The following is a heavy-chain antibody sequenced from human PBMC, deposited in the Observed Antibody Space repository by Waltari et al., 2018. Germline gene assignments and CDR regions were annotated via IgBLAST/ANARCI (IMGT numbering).Heavy chain of an antibody. V-gene: IGHV4-34*01. Sequence: QAQLXQWGAGLLKPSETLSLTXGVSGGSFSXYSWNWXRQPPGKGREWIGEINHSVGTNYXPSRKSRVTISVXTSXNQXPXNXNSVTAAXXXVYYXARTPLWFGXXERYFDDXGQGTLVTVXS. CDR2: INHSVGT. CDR1: GGSFSXYS. D-gene: IGHD3-10*01. CDR3: ARTPLWFGXXERYFDD. J-gene: IGHJ4*02.